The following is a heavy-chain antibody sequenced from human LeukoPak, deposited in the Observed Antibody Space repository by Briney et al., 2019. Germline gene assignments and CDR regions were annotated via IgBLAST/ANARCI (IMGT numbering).Heavy chain of an antibody. Sequence: GGSLRLSCAASGFTFSSYGMHWVRQAPGKGLEWVAFIRYDGSNKYYADSVKGRFTISRDSSKNTLYLQMNSLRAEDTAVYYCAKGPYCSSTSCYPAPVDYWGQGTLVTVSS. D-gene: IGHD2-2*01. CDR3: AKGPYCSSTSCYPAPVDY. CDR1: GFTFSSYG. V-gene: IGHV3-30*02. CDR2: IRYDGSNK. J-gene: IGHJ4*02.